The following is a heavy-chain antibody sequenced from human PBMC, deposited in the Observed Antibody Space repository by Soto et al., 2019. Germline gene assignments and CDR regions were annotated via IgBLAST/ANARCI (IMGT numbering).Heavy chain of an antibody. V-gene: IGHV3-74*01. Sequence: GGSLRLSYAASGLTFSSSWMHWVRQAPGKGLVWVSRINSGGISTSSADPVEGRFTISRDNAKNTLYLQMNSVRAEDTAVYYCAREPIYIAVAGTYYYYGMDVWVQGGTVTVFS. CDR1: GLTFSSSW. CDR2: INSGGIST. CDR3: AREPIYIAVAGTYYYYGMDV. J-gene: IGHJ6*02. D-gene: IGHD6-19*01.